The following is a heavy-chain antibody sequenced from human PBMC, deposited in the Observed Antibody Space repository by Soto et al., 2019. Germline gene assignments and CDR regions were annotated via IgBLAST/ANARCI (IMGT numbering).Heavy chain of an antibody. CDR3: ARRRVLVVAARRADAIDI. V-gene: IGHV4-59*08. Sequence: SETLSLTCTISGGSISSYYWTWIRQSPGQGLEWIGYIYYSGSTKYNPSLESRVTISLDTSKNQFSLRLSSVTAADTAVYYCARRRVLVVAARRADAIDIWGQGTKVTVSS. CDR2: IYYSGST. CDR1: GGSISSYY. D-gene: IGHD2-8*02. J-gene: IGHJ3*02.